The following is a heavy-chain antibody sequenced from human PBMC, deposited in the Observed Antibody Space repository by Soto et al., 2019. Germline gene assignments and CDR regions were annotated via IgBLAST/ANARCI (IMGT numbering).Heavy chain of an antibody. D-gene: IGHD6-19*01. Sequence: PGGSLRLSCGASGFTFSSYWMHWVRQTPGKGLVWVSRVNTDESRTSYADSVEGRFTISRDNAKNTLYLQMNSLRAEGTAVYHCARVLNGQWYFDYWGQGTLVTVSS. CDR2: VNTDESRT. J-gene: IGHJ4*02. CDR3: ARVLNGQWYFDY. CDR1: GFTFSSYW. V-gene: IGHV3-74*01.